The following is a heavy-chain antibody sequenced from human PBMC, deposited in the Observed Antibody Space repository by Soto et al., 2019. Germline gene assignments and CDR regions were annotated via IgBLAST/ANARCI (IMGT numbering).Heavy chain of an antibody. CDR2: IYYSGRT. J-gene: IGHJ4*02. V-gene: IGHV4-30-4*01. D-gene: IGHD3-9*01. CDR3: AREYYVRVTGYWVPGDFDY. CDR1: GGSLNNGDYY. Sequence: PSEPLSLTCSVPGGSLNNGDYYWSWIRQPPGKGLEYIGYIYYSGRTYYNPSLKSRINLSVDTSRNQLSLKLTSVTAADTAVYYCAREYYVRVTGYWVPGDFDYWSQGTLVTVSS.